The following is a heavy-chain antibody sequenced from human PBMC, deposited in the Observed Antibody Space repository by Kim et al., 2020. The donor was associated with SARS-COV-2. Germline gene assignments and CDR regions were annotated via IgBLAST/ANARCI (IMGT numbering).Heavy chain of an antibody. V-gene: IGHV1-69*13. CDR3: SYSGHEFDY. D-gene: IGHD5-12*01. J-gene: IGHJ4*02. Sequence: SVKVSCKASGGIFSDYLISWVRQAPGQGLEWMGGIIPISGKPHYARKFRGRITITADESTTTAYMELTSLRSEDTALFYCSYSGHEFDYWGQGTQVTVS. CDR2: IIPISGKP. CDR1: GGIFSDYL.